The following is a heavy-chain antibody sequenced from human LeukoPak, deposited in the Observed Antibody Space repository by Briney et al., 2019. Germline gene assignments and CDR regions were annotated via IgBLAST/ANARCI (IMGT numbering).Heavy chain of an antibody. J-gene: IGHJ4*02. V-gene: IGHV3-74*01. D-gene: IGHD6-6*01. CDR1: GFTFSDYA. CDR3: ARGPNSNWSGLDF. CDR2: IKGDGIST. Sequence: GGSLRLSCAASGFTFSDYAMHWVRHAPGQGLVWVSRIKGDGISTNYADSVKGRFTISRDIAKNTLYLQMNSLRAEDTGVYYCARGPNSNWSGLDFWGQGTLLTVSS.